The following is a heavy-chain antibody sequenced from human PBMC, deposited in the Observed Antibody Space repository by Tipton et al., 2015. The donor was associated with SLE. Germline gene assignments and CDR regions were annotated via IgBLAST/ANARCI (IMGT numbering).Heavy chain of an antibody. V-gene: IGHV4-4*07. CDR1: GGSISSYY. CDR3: ARDRDDSSGSLFDP. CDR2: IYTSGST. D-gene: IGHD3-22*01. Sequence: TLSLTCTVSGGSISSYYRGWIRQPAGKGLEWIGRIYTSGSTNYNPSLKRRVTMSVDTSKNQFSLKLSSVTAADTAVYYCARDRDDSSGSLFDPWGQGTLVTVSS. J-gene: IGHJ5*02.